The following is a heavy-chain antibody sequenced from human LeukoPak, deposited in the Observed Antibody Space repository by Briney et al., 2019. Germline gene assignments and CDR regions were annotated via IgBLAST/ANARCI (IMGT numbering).Heavy chain of an antibody. Sequence: SETLSLTCTVSGGSISSNSYYWGWIRQPPGKGLEWIGSTFHSGSTYYNPSLKSRVTISVDTSENQFSLRLSSVTAEDTAVYFCAREARGTYTIDYWGQGTLVTVSS. D-gene: IGHD1-26*01. CDR1: GGSISSNSYY. CDR2: TFHSGST. CDR3: AREARGTYTIDY. V-gene: IGHV4-39*01. J-gene: IGHJ4*02.